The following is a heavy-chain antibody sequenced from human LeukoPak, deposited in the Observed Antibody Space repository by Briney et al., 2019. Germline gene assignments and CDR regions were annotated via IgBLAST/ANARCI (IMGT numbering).Heavy chain of an antibody. J-gene: IGHJ4*02. Sequence: GGSLRLFCAASGFTFSSYTMNWVRQAPGKGLVGVSSISSSSSYIYYADSVKGRITISRDNAKNSLYLQMNSLRVEDTAVYYCARDRRTMTTCDYWGQGTLVTVSS. CDR1: GFTFSSYT. V-gene: IGHV3-21*01. CDR2: ISSSSSYI. D-gene: IGHD4-17*01. CDR3: ARDRRTMTTCDY.